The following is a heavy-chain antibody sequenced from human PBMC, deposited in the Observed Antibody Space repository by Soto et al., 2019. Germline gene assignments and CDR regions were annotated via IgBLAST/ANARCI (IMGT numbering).Heavy chain of an antibody. CDR1: GYTFTNYW. CDR3: ARKYYYGAGTLDY. J-gene: IGHJ4*02. Sequence: PGESLKISCKGSGYTFTNYWIGWVRQMSGKGLEWMGIIYPGDSETRYSPSFQGQVTMSADKSISTAYLQWSSLKASDSAMYYCARKYYYGAGTLDYWGQGTLVTVSS. CDR2: IYPGDSET. V-gene: IGHV5-51*01. D-gene: IGHD3-10*01.